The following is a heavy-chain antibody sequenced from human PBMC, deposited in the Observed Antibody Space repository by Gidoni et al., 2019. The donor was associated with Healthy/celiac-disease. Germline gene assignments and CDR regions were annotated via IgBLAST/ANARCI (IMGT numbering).Heavy chain of an antibody. J-gene: IGHJ6*02. D-gene: IGHD3-10*01. V-gene: IGHV1-69*01. Sequence: KKPGSSVKVSCKASGGTFSSYAISWVRQAPGQGLEWLGGIIPIFGTANYAQKFQGRVTITAYESTSTAYMELSSLRSEDTAVYYCATLEGSGSYYGYYGMDVWGQGTTVTVSS. CDR2: IIPIFGTA. CDR1: GGTFSSYA. CDR3: ATLEGSGSYYGYYGMDV.